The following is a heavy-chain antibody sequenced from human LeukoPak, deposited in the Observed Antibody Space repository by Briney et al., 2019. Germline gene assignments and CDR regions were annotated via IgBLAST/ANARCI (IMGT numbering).Heavy chain of an antibody. D-gene: IGHD6-25*01. V-gene: IGHV5-51*01. J-gene: IGHJ4*02. CDR2: IYPDDSDT. CDR3: ARHGRAGGSGSYYFDY. Sequence: GESLKISCKASGYSFTSYWIGWVRQMPGKGLEWMGVIYPDDSDTRYSPSFQGQVTISADKSISTAYLQWSSLKASDTAMYYCARHGRAGGSGSYYFDYWGQGTLVTVSS. CDR1: GYSFTSYW.